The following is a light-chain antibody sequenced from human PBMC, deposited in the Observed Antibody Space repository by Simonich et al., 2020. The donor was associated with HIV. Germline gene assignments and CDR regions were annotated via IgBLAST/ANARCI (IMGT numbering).Light chain of an antibody. Sequence: QSVLTQPPSVSGAPGQRVTISCTGSSSNIGAGYDVHWYPQLPGTAPKLLIYGNSNGPSGVPDRFSGSKSGTSASLAITGLQAEDEADYYCQSYDSSLSGVVFGGGTKLTVL. CDR1: SSNIGAGYD. V-gene: IGLV1-40*01. J-gene: IGLJ2*01. CDR2: GNS. CDR3: QSYDSSLSGVV.